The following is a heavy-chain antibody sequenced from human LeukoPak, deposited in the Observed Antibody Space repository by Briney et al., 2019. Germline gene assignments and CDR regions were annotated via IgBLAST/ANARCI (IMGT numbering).Heavy chain of an antibody. D-gene: IGHD2-15*01. CDR3: ARGTSSPPYYYYYMDV. CDR2: IYTSGST. CDR1: GGSISSGSYY. V-gene: IGHV4-61*02. J-gene: IGHJ6*03. Sequence: PSQTLSLTCTVSGGSISSGSYYWSWIRQPAGKGLEWIGRIYTSGSTNYNPSLKSRVTISVDTSKNQFSLKLSSVTAADTAVYYRARGTSSPPYYYYYMDVWGKGTTVTVS.